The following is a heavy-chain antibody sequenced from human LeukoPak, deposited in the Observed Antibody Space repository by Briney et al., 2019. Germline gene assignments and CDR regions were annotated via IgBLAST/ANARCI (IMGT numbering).Heavy chain of an antibody. Sequence: GGSLRLSCAASGFTFSSYGMHWVRQAPGKGLEWVAVISYDGSNKYYADSVKGRFTISRDNSKNTLYLQMNGLRAEDTAVYYCARASSSSWPDYWGQGTLVTVSS. CDR2: ISYDGSNK. CDR1: GFTFSSYG. D-gene: IGHD6-13*01. J-gene: IGHJ4*02. CDR3: ARASSSSWPDY. V-gene: IGHV3-30*03.